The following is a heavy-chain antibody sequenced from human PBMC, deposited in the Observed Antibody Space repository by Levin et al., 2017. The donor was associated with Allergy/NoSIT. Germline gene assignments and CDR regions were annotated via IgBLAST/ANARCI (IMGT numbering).Heavy chain of an antibody. V-gene: IGHV1-46*01. CDR1: GYTFTSYF. CDR2: INPSGGST. D-gene: IGHD3-16*01. J-gene: IGHJ6*02. Sequence: ASVKVSCKASGYTFTSYFIHWVRQAPGQGLEWMGIINPSGGSTHYAQKFEGRVTMTTDTSTTTLYLELSSLRSDDTAVYFCARVGKGAAPLGDYYCMDVWGQGTTVTVSS. CDR3: ARVGKGAAPLGDYYCMDV.